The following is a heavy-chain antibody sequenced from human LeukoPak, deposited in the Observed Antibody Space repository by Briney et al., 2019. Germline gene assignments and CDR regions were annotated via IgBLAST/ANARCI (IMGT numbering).Heavy chain of an antibody. J-gene: IGHJ4*02. CDR2: ISSGSGTI. D-gene: IGHD3/OR15-3a*01. CDR3: ARRGPGMRDSKNPAY. CDR1: GFTFSSYS. Sequence: PGGSLRLSCAASGFTFSSYSMHWVRQAPGKGLEWVSYISSGSGTIYYADSVKGRCTISRDNAKNSLYLQMNSLRAEDTAVYYCARRGPGMRDSKNPAYWGQGTLVTVSS. V-gene: IGHV3-48*01.